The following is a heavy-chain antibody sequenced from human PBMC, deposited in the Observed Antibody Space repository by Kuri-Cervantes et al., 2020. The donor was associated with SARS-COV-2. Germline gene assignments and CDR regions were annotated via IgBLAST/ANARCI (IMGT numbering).Heavy chain of an antibody. CDR2: ISSSSSTI. Sequence: GESLKISCAASGFTFSSYSMNWVRQAPGKGLEWVSYISSSSSTIYYADSVKGRFTISRDNSKNTLYLQMNGLRHEDTAVYYCAKWGLGYCSGVSCYSQNANDYWGQGTLVTVSS. CDR3: AKWGLGYCSGVSCYSQNANDY. CDR1: GFTFSSYS. J-gene: IGHJ4*02. V-gene: IGHV3-48*02. D-gene: IGHD2-15*01.